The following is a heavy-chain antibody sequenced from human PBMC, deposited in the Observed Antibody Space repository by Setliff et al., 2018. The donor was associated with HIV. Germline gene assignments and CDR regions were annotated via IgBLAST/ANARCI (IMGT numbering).Heavy chain of an antibody. CDR1: GFIVNNFE. D-gene: IGHD6-19*01. V-gene: IGHV3-7*01. J-gene: IGHJ6*02. CDR2: IKQDGSEK. CDR3: ARDRQPLSSSGWGSHMDV. Sequence: PGGSLRLSCAASGFIVNNFEMNWVRQAPGKGLEWVANIKQDGSEKYYVDSVKGRFTISRDNSKNTLYLQMGSLRNEDMAVYFCARDRQPLSSSGWGSHMDVWGQGTTVTVSS.